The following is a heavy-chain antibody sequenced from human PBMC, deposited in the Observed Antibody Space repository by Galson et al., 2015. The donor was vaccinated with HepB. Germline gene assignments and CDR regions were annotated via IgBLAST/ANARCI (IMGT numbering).Heavy chain of an antibody. CDR3: ARDLNAYGDF. D-gene: IGHD4-17*01. V-gene: IGHV3-66*01. Sequence: SLRLSCAASGFTVSTNFMSWVRQAPGKGLEWVSVIYSGGAKYYADSVRGRFTISRDKSKNTLFLQMDSLRAEDTAVYYCARDLNAYGDFWGQGTLVTVSS. J-gene: IGHJ4*02. CDR2: IYSGGAK. CDR1: GFTVSTNF.